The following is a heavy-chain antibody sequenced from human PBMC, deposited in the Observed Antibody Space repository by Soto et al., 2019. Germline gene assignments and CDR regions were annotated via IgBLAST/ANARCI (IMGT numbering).Heavy chain of an antibody. CDR3: ATYRTISPVAFDI. D-gene: IGHD3-9*01. Sequence: GASVKVSCKAFGYPFVDFAFNWIRQAPGQGPEWIGWMTPSTGNTNYAQRLRGRLTMTRDTSTNTAHMELSSLRSDDTAVYYCATYRTISPVAFDIWGPGTMVTVSS. V-gene: IGHV1-18*01. J-gene: IGHJ3*02. CDR1: GYPFVDFA. CDR2: MTPSTGNT.